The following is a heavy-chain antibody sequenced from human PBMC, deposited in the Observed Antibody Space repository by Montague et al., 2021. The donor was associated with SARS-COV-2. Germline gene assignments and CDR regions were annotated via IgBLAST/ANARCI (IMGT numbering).Heavy chain of an antibody. CDR3: ARGRDGYYHRSALFDY. J-gene: IGHJ4*02. CDR2: IYYSGST. D-gene: IGHD3-22*01. V-gene: IGHV4-59*01. Sequence: SETLSLTCTVSGGSISSYYWSWIRQPPGKGLEWIGYIYYSGSTNYNPSLKSRVTISVDTSKNQLSLKPTSVTAADTAVYYCARGRDGYYHRSALFDYWGQGTLVTVSS. CDR1: GGSISSYY.